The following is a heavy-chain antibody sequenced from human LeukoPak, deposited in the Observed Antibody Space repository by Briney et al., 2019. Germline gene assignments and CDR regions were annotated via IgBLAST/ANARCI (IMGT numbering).Heavy chain of an antibody. J-gene: IGHJ4*02. Sequence: GGSLRLSCVASGFSFSNYGMHWVRQAPGKGLEWVGRIKRETDGGTTDYAAPVKGRFTISRDDSKSTLYLQMNSLKTDDTAVYYCTTKYYYDSSGYNNFDYWGQGTLVTVSS. CDR3: TTKYYYDSSGYNNFDY. CDR2: IKRETDGGTT. D-gene: IGHD3-22*01. V-gene: IGHV3-15*01. CDR1: GFSFSNYG.